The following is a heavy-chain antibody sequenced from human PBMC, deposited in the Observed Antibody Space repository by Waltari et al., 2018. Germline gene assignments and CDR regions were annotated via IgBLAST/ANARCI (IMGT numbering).Heavy chain of an antibody. CDR1: GFPFSSYS. CDR3: AALGSSWSFDY. Sequence: EVQLVESGGGLVQPGGSLRLPCAASGFPFSSYSMNLVRQAPGKGLEWVSYISSSSSTIYYADSVKGRFTISRDNAKNSLYLQMNSLRAEDTAVYYCAALGSSWSFDYWGQGTLVTVSS. CDR2: ISSSSSTI. J-gene: IGHJ4*02. V-gene: IGHV3-48*01. D-gene: IGHD6-13*01.